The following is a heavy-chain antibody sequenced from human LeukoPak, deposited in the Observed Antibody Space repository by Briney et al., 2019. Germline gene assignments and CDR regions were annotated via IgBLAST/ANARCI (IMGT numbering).Heavy chain of an antibody. CDR2: IWYDGSNK. CDR1: GFTSSSYG. D-gene: IGHD3-22*01. CDR3: AKDQRYYDSSRPFGY. V-gene: IGHV3-33*06. J-gene: IGHJ4*02. Sequence: SGGSLRLSCAASGFTSSSYGMHWVRQAPGKGLEWVAVIWYDGSNKYYADSVKGRFTISRDNSKNTLYLQMNSLRAEDTAVYYCAKDQRYYDSSRPFGYWGQGTLVTVSS.